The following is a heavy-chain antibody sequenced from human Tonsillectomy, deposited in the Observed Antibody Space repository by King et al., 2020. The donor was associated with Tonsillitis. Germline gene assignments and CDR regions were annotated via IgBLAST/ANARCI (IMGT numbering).Heavy chain of an antibody. J-gene: IGHJ4*02. Sequence: VQLVESGGGLVQPGGSLRLSCAASGFTFSSYAMSWVRQAPGKGLEWVSAISGRGGSTYYADYVKGRCTISRDNSKNTMYLQMNSLKAEDTAVYYCAKNLYCSGGSCLAIFFDYWGQGTLVTVSS. CDR3: AKNLYCSGGSCLAIFFDY. V-gene: IGHV3-23*04. D-gene: IGHD2-15*01. CDR2: ISGRGGST. CDR1: GFTFSSYA.